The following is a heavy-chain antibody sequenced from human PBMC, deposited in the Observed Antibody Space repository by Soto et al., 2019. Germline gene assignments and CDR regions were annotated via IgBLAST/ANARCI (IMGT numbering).Heavy chain of an antibody. CDR3: ARWGGYGHYYGMDV. J-gene: IGHJ6*02. CDR1: GGSISSYY. Sequence: PSETLSLTCTVSGGSISSYYWSWIRQPPGKGLEWIGYIYYSGSTNYNPSLKSRVTISVDTSKNQFSLKLSSVTAADTAVYYCARWGGYGHYYGMDVWGQGTTVTVSS. CDR2: IYYSGST. D-gene: IGHD4-17*01. V-gene: IGHV4-59*01.